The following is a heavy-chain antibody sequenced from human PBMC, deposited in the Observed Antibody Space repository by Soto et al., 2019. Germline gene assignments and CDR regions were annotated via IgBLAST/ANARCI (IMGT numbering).Heavy chain of an antibody. CDR1: GFSFNNAW. Sequence: GGSLRLSCAASGFSFNNAWMNWVRQAPGKGLEWVGRIKSKTDGGTTDYAAPVKGRFTISRDDSRKTLYLQMNSLKTDDTAVYFCTTGVLLRYYFHYWGQGTLVTVSS. CDR3: TTGVLLRYYFHY. D-gene: IGHD4-17*01. V-gene: IGHV3-15*07. CDR2: IKSKTDGGTT. J-gene: IGHJ4*02.